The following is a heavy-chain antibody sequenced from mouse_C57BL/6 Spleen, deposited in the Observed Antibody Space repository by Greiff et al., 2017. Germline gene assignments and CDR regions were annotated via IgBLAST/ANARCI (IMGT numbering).Heavy chain of an antibody. Sequence: QVQLQQSGAELVKPGASVKLSCKASGYTFTEYTIHWVKQRSGQGLEWIGWFYPGSGSIKYNEKFKDKATLTADKSSSTVYMELSRLTSEDSAVYFCARHEEGIYYDYDGWYFDVWGTGTTVTVSS. CDR1: GYTFTEYT. CDR3: ARHEEGIYYDYDGWYFDV. CDR2: FYPGSGSI. V-gene: IGHV1-62-2*01. J-gene: IGHJ1*03. D-gene: IGHD2-4*01.